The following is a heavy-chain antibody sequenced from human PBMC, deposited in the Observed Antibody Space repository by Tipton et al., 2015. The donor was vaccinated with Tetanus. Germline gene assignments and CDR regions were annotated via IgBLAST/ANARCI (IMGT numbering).Heavy chain of an antibody. CDR2: IGDPRTVI. V-gene: IGHV3-48*01. CDR3: ARELDCSGGGCYSYGLDV. Sequence: SLRLSCTASGFPSTLSFSRYAMTWVRQAPGKGLEWISYIGDPRTVIQYADSVKGRFTISRDNSKNTVYLQMNSLRAEDTAVYYCARELDCSGGGCYSYGLDVWGQGTTVTVSS. CDR1: GFPSTLSFSRYA. J-gene: IGHJ6*02. D-gene: IGHD2-15*01.